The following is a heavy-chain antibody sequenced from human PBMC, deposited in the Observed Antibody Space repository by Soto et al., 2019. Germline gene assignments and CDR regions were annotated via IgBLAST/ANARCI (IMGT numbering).Heavy chain of an antibody. CDR2: INPNTGYT. V-gene: IGHV1-8*01. J-gene: IGHJ4*02. CDR1: GYTFTSYD. CDR3: VRGRVMITFGVVIVIDY. D-gene: IGHD3-16*02. Sequence: ASVKVSCKASGYTFTSYDINWVRQATGQGLEWMGWINPNTGYTDYAQKFQDRVTMTGNTSITTAYMEMSSLRSEDTAVYYCVRGRVMITFGVVIVIDYWGQGSPVTVSS.